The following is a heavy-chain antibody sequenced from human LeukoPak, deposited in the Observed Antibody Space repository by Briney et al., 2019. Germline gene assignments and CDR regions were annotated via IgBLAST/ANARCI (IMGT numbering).Heavy chain of an antibody. CDR2: INAGNGNT. Sequence: ASVKVSCKASGYTFTSYAMHWVRQAPGQRLELMGWINAGNGNTKYSQKFQDKVTITRDTSASTAYMELSSLRSEDTAVYYCARLMVRGVIIQGFDYWGQGTLVTVSS. CDR1: GYTFTSYA. CDR3: ARLMVRGVIIQGFDY. J-gene: IGHJ4*02. V-gene: IGHV1-3*01. D-gene: IGHD3-10*01.